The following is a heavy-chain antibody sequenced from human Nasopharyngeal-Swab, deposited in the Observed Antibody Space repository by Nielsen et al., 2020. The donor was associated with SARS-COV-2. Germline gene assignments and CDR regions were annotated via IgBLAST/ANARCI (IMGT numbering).Heavy chain of an antibody. V-gene: IGHV3-7*01. CDR2: IKQDGSEK. Sequence: GGSLRLSCAASGFTFSSYWMSWARQAPGKGLEWVANIKQDGSEKYYVDSVKGRFTISRDNAKNSLYLQMNSLRAEDTAVYYCARHYDYVWGSYRPFDYWGQGTLVTVFS. CDR3: ARHYDYVWGSYRPFDY. J-gene: IGHJ4*02. D-gene: IGHD3-16*02. CDR1: GFTFSSYW.